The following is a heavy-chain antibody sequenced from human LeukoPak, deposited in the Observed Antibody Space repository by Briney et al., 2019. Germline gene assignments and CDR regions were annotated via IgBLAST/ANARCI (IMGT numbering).Heavy chain of an antibody. V-gene: IGHV3-23*01. Sequence: GGSLRLSCAASGFTFSSYAMSWVRQAPGKGLEWVSAISGSGGSTYYADSVKGRFTISRDNSKNTLYLQMNSLRAEDTAVYYCAKGGAYYYDSSAYYRDWGQGTLITVSS. CDR3: AKGGAYYYDSSAYYRD. CDR1: GFTFSSYA. CDR2: ISGSGGST. D-gene: IGHD3-22*01. J-gene: IGHJ4*02.